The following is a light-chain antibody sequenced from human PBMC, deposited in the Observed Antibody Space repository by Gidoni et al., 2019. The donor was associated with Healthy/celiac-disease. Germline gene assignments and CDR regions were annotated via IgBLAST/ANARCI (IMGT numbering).Light chain of an antibody. J-gene: IGKJ2*01. CDR2: GAS. Sequence: EIVMTQSPATLSVSPGERATLSCRASQRVSSNLAWYQQKPGHAPRLLIYGASTRATGIPARFSGSGSGTEFTLTISSLQSEDFAVYYCQQYNNWPLYTFGQGTKLEIK. V-gene: IGKV3-15*01. CDR1: QRVSSN. CDR3: QQYNNWPLYT.